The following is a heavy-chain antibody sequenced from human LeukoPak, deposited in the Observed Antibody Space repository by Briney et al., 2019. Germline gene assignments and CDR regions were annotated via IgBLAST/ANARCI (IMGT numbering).Heavy chain of an antibody. Sequence: PSETLSLTCTVSGGSISSYYWSWIRQPPGKGLEWIGYIYYSGSTNYNPSLKSRVTISVDTSKNQFSLKLSSVTAADTAVYYCARDRGATVTTFGYYYYYYMDVWGKGTTVTVSS. CDR2: IYYSGST. CDR3: ARDRGATVTTFGYYYYYYMDV. V-gene: IGHV4-59*01. D-gene: IGHD4-17*01. CDR1: GGSISSYY. J-gene: IGHJ6*03.